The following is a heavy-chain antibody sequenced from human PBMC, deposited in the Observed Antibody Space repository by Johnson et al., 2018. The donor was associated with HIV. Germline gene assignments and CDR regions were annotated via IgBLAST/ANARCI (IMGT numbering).Heavy chain of an antibody. V-gene: IGHV3-30*02. Sequence: VQLVESGGGVVQPGGSLRLSCAASGFTFSSYGMHWVRQAPGKGLEWVAFIRYDGSNKYYADSVKGRFTISRDNSKNTLYLQMNSLRAEDTAVCCCARGGGCGGECYSGYDAFDIWGQGTMVTVSS. D-gene: IGHD2-21*01. CDR2: IRYDGSNK. CDR3: ARGGGCGGECYSGYDAFDI. CDR1: GFTFSSYG. J-gene: IGHJ3*02.